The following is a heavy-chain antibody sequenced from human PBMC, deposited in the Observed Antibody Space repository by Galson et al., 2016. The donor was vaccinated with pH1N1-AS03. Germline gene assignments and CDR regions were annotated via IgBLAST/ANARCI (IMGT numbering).Heavy chain of an antibody. Sequence: SVKVSCKASGYTFTNYAVHWVRQAPGRRLEWMGWINGGNGNTKFSRKFQGRVTLTRDTSASTAYLELSSLRSEDTAVYFCARAETYYDQFFVYWGQGTLVTVSS. D-gene: IGHD3-22*01. CDR3: ARAETYYDQFFVY. CDR1: GYTFTNYA. V-gene: IGHV1-3*01. J-gene: IGHJ4*02. CDR2: INGGNGNT.